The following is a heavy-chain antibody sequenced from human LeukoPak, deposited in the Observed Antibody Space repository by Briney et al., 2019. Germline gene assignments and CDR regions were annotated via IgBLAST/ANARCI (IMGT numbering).Heavy chain of an antibody. CDR1: GGTFSSYA. J-gene: IGHJ4*02. D-gene: IGHD6-19*01. V-gene: IGHV1-69*05. CDR3: ARTPLGQWLAYYFDY. CDR2: IIPIFGTA. Sequence: SVKVSCKASGGTFSSYAISWVRQAPGQGLEWMGRIIPIFGTANYAQKFQGRVTITTDESTSTAYMELSSLRSEDTAVYYCARTPLGQWLAYYFDYWGQGTLVTVSS.